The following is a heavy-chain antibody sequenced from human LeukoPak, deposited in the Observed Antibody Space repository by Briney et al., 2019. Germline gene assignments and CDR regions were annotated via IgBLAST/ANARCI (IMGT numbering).Heavy chain of an antibody. J-gene: IGHJ2*01. CDR3: TRGSGADRRYFDL. V-gene: IGHV3-74*01. CDR1: GFTFNSYL. D-gene: IGHD7-27*01. Sequence: PGGSLRLSCAASGFTFNSYLMSWVRQAPGKGLVWVSRIDGDGATRSHEDSVKGRFTISRDNANNMVYLEMNSLRVEDTAVYYCTRGSGADRRYFDLWGRGTLVTVSS. CDR2: IDGDGATR.